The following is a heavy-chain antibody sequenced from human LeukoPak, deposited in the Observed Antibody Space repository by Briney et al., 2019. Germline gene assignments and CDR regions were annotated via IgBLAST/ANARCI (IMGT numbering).Heavy chain of an antibody. Sequence: PSETLSLTCTVSGESMTSTSHFWDWIRQPPGKGLEWIGSIYYRGSTYYNPSLKSRVTISVDTSKNQFSLKLSSVTAADTAVYYCARDLGYGEGYFQHWGQGTLVTVSS. CDR3: ARDLGYGEGYFQH. V-gene: IGHV4-39*07. J-gene: IGHJ1*01. D-gene: IGHD4-17*01. CDR1: GESMTSTSHF. CDR2: IYYRGST.